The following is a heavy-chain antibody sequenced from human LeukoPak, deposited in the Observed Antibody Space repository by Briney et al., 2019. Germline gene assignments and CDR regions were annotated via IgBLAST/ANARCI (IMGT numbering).Heavy chain of an antibody. CDR2: IYHSGST. CDR1: GGSISSNNW. Sequence: PSETLSLTCAVSGGSISSNNWWSWVRQPPGKALVWGGKIYHSGSTNYHPSLKSRVTISVDTSKNQFSLKLSSVTAADTAVYYCARVNSNSRRWFDPWGQGTLVTVSS. CDR3: ARVNSNSRRWFDP. D-gene: IGHD2/OR15-2a*01. V-gene: IGHV4-4*02. J-gene: IGHJ5*02.